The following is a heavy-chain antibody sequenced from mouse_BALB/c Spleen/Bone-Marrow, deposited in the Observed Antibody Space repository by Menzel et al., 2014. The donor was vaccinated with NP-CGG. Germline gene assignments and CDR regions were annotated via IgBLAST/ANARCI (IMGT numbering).Heavy chain of an antibody. CDR2: INPSNGRT. CDR1: GYTFTSYW. CDR3: ARTHFDY. Sequence: SGAELVKPGASVKLSCKASGYTFTSYWMHWVKQRPGQGLEWIGEINPSNGRTNYNEKFKSKATLTVDKSSSTAYMQLSSLTSEDSAVYYCARTHFDYWGQGTTLTVSS. J-gene: IGHJ2*01. V-gene: IGHV1S81*02.